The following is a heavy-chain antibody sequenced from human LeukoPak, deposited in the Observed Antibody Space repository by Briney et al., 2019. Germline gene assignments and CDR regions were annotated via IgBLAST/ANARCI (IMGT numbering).Heavy chain of an antibody. CDR2: ISSSSSYI. D-gene: IGHD2-21*02. CDR3: ARDPCGDCYSPTFFDY. CDR1: GFTFSSYS. V-gene: IGHV3-21*01. Sequence: PGGSLRLSCAASGFTFSSYSMNWVRQAPGKGLEWVSSISSSSSYIYYADSVKGRFTISRDNAKNSLYLQMNSLRAEDTAVYYCARDPCGDCYSPTFFDYWGQGTLVTVSS. J-gene: IGHJ4*02.